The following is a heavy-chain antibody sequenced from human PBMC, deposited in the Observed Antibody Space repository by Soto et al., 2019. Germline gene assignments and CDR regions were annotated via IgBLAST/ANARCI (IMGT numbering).Heavy chain of an antibody. CDR2: ISSSSSYT. Sequence: QVQLVESGGGLVKPGGSLRLSCAASGFTFSDYYMSWIRQAPGKGLEWVSYISSSSSYTNYADSVKGRFTISRDNAKNSLYLQMNSLRAEDTAVYYCAKPWEDYDDSSGYRASGAFDIWGQGTMVTVSS. J-gene: IGHJ3*02. CDR3: AKPWEDYDDSSGYRASGAFDI. D-gene: IGHD3-22*01. CDR1: GFTFSDYY. V-gene: IGHV3-11*06.